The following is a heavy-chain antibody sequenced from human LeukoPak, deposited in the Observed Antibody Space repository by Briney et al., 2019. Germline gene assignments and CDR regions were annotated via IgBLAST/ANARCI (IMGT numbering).Heavy chain of an antibody. CDR2: INPSSGGT. CDR3: ASMIGSSAFDY. Sequence: VASVKVSFKASGYTFTDYYMNWVRQAPGQGLEWMGWINPSSGGTKYAQKFQGRVTMTRDTSISTAYMELSRLRSDYTAVYYCASMIGSSAFDYWGQVTLVTVSS. V-gene: IGHV1-2*02. CDR1: GYTFTDYY. D-gene: IGHD3-16*01. J-gene: IGHJ4*02.